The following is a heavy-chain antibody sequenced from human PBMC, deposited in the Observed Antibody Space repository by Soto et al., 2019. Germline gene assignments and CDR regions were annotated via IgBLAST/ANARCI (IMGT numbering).Heavy chain of an antibody. CDR2: ISGFGGTT. D-gene: IGHD2-15*01. Sequence: EVQLLESGGGLVQRGGFLRLSCVASGFSFSDFAMSWVRQGPGKGLEWVSGISGFGGTTYYSDSVKGRFIISRDSSTNTLFLQMNSLTAEDTGVYYCARDATGMVGRPNTNWFDPWGQGTLVTVSS. CDR1: GFSFSDFA. CDR3: ARDATGMVGRPNTNWFDP. J-gene: IGHJ5*02. V-gene: IGHV3-23*01.